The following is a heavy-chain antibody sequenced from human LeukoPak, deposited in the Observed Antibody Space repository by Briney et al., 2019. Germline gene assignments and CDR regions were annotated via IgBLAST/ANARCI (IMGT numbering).Heavy chain of an antibody. CDR1: GGSISSYY. D-gene: IGHD5-12*01. V-gene: IGHV4-59*01. CDR3: ARATLCYFDY. J-gene: IGHJ4*02. Sequence: PSETLSLTCTVSGGSISSYYWSWIRQPPGKGLEWIGYIYYSGSTNYNPSLKSRVTISVDTSKNQFSLKLSSVTAADTAVYYCARATLCYFDYWGQGTLVTVSS. CDR2: IYYSGST.